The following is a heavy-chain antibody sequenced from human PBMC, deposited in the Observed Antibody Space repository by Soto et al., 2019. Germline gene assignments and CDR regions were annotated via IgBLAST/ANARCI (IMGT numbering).Heavy chain of an antibody. CDR2: MHYTGFS. CDR3: ARGRGSCYPADY. Sequence: SETLSLTCSFSGDSVTSHYLTWIRQSPEKGLEWIGYMHYTGFSHYNPSLKSRLTLSVDRSKNQFTLQLTSVTAADTAVYYCARGRGSCYPADYWGQGTLVTVSS. D-gene: IGHD2-15*01. CDR1: GDSVTSHY. J-gene: IGHJ4*02. V-gene: IGHV4-59*02.